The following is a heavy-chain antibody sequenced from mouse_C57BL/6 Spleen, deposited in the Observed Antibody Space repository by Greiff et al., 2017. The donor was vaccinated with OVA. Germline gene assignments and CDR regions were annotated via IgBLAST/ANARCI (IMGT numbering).Heavy chain of an antibody. Sequence: VKLQESGAELARPGASVKMSCKASGYTFTSYTMHWVKQRPGQGLEWIGYINPSSGYTKYNQKFKDKATLTADKSSSTAYMQLSSLTSEDSAVYYCARGELGLAWFAYWGQGTLVTVSA. CDR2: INPSSGYT. D-gene: IGHD4-1*01. J-gene: IGHJ3*01. CDR1: GYTFTSYT. V-gene: IGHV1-4*01. CDR3: ARGELGLAWFAY.